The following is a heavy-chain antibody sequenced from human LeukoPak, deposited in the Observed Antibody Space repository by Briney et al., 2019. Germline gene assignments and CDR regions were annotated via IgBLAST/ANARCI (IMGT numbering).Heavy chain of an antibody. V-gene: IGHV1-69*05. J-gene: IGHJ6*03. CDR3: ARGKRMTVRGVITSRSVTYYMDV. Sequence: ASVKLSCKASGGTFSSYAISWVRQAPGQGLEWMGGIIPIFGTANYAQKFQGRVTITTDESTSTAYMELSSLRSEDTAVYYCARGKRMTVRGVITSRSVTYYMDVWGKGTTVTVSS. CDR1: GGTFSSYA. CDR2: IIPIFGTA. D-gene: IGHD3-10*01.